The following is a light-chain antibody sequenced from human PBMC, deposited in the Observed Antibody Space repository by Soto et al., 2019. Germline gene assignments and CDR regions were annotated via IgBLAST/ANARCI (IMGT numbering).Light chain of an antibody. V-gene: IGLV2-14*01. J-gene: IGLJ1*01. Sequence: QSVLTQPRSVSGSPGQSVTISCTGTSSDVGAYNYVSWYRQHPGKAPKLIIYDVTNRPSGVSNRFSGSKSGNTASLTISGLQAEDEADYYCTSYTSSSTYVFGTGTKVTVL. CDR1: SSDVGAYNY. CDR3: TSYTSSSTYV. CDR2: DVT.